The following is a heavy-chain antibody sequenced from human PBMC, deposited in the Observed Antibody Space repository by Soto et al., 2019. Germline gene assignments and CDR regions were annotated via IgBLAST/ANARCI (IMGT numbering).Heavy chain of an antibody. V-gene: IGHV5-51*01. CDR3: ARRPALDCSGGSCYPAGMDV. Sequence: PGESLKISCKGSGYSFTSHWIGWVRQMPGKGLEWMGIIYPGDSDTRYSPSFQGQVTISADKSISTAYLQWSSLKASDTAMYYCARRPALDCSGGSCYPAGMDVWGQGTTVTVSS. D-gene: IGHD2-15*01. CDR2: IYPGDSDT. CDR1: GYSFTSHW. J-gene: IGHJ6*02.